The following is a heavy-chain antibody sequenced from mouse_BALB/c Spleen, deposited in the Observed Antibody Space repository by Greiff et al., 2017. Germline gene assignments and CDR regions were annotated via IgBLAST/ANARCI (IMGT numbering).Heavy chain of an antibody. CDR1: GYTFTSYW. J-gene: IGHJ1*01. CDR2: INPSTGYT. V-gene: IGHV1-7*01. Sequence: QVQLKQSGAELAKPGASVKMSCKASGYTFTSYWMHWVKQRPGQGLEWIGYINPSTGYTEYNQKFKDKATLTADKSSSTAYMQLSSLTSEDSAVYYCARDYYGYWYFDVWGAGTTVTVSS. CDR3: ARDYYGYWYFDV. D-gene: IGHD1-1*01.